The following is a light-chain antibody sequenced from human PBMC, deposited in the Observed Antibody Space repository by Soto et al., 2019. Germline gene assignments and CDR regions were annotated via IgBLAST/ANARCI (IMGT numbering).Light chain of an antibody. CDR3: QQHSDWPILT. Sequence: EIVWTQSPGTLSLSPGERATLSCRASQSVSNYLAWYQQKPCQAHRLIIYDSSNRATGIPARFSGSGSGTDFTLTISNLKPEDFAVYYCQQHSDWPILTFGPGTKVDIK. V-gene: IGKV3-11*01. J-gene: IGKJ3*01. CDR2: DSS. CDR1: QSVSNY.